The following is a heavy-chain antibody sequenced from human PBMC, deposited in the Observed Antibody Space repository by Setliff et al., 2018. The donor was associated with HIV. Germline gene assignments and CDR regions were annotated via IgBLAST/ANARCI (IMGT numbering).Heavy chain of an antibody. Sequence: SETLSLTCTVSGGSISSSSHHWSWIRQTPGKGLEWIGSIYYSGNSYYNPSLQSRVTISVDTSKRQFSLKLTSVTAGDSALYYCARRRGQKATGWYYFDFWGQGALVTVSS. CDR2: IYYSGNS. CDR1: GGSISSSSHH. V-gene: IGHV4-39*01. J-gene: IGHJ4*02. D-gene: IGHD6-19*01. CDR3: ARRRGQKATGWYYFDF.